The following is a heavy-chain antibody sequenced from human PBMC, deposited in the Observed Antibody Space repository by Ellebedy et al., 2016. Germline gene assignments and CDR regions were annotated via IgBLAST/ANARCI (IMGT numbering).Heavy chain of an antibody. J-gene: IGHJ6*02. D-gene: IGHD3-9*01. CDR3: ARVTYYDILTGTVFYGMDV. Sequence: GGSLRLXXAASGFTFSRFWMSWVRQAPGKGLEWVANINQDGSEKYYVDSVKGRFTISRDNAKNSLYLQMNSLRAEDTAVYYCARVTYYDILTGTVFYGMDVWGQGTTVTVSS. CDR2: INQDGSEK. V-gene: IGHV3-7*01. CDR1: GFTFSRFW.